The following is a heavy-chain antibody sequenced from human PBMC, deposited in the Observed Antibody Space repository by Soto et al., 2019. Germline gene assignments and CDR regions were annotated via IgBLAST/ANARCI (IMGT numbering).Heavy chain of an antibody. J-gene: IGHJ4*02. CDR3: ARDRFIAAAGNPLVFDY. D-gene: IGHD6-13*01. V-gene: IGHV4-59*01. CDR2: IYYSGST. CDR1: GCSISSYC. Sequence: PLEILSLTCTVSGCSISSYCWSWIRQPPGKGLEWIGYIYYSGSTIYNPSLKSRVTMSVDTSKNQFSLKLSSLTAADTAVYYCARDRFIAAAGNPLVFDYWGQGTLVTVSS.